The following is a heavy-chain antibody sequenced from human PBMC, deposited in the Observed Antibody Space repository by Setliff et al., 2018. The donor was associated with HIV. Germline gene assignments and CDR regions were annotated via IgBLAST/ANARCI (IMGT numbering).Heavy chain of an antibody. J-gene: IGHJ5*02. D-gene: IGHD2-15*01. CDR3: TRDWWAYGLMGS. CDR2: VYYSGST. CDR1: GGSISGHY. V-gene: IGHV4-59*11. Sequence: LSLTCAVYGGSISGHYWSWIRQPLGKGLEWIGYVYYSGSTNYNPSLKSRVTISVDTSRNQFSLRLTSVTAADTAIYYCTRDWWAYGLMGSWGQGMLVTVSS.